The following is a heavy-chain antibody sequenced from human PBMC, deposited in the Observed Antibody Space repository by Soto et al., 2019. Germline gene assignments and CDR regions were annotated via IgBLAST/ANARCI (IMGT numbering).Heavy chain of an antibody. J-gene: IGHJ4*02. Sequence: GGSLRLSCAASGFTFSSYSMNWVRQAPGKGLEWVSSISSSSSYIYYADSVKGRFTISRDNAKNSLYLQMNSLRAEDTAVYYCARDLANYYDSSGYPAYFDYWGQGTLVTVSS. CDR1: GFTFSSYS. CDR2: ISSSSSYI. CDR3: ARDLANYYDSSGYPAYFDY. V-gene: IGHV3-21*01. D-gene: IGHD3-22*01.